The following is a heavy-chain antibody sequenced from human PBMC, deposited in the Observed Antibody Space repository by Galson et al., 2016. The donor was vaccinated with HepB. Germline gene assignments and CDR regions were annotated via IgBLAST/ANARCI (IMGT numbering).Heavy chain of an antibody. J-gene: IGHJ4*02. D-gene: IGHD1-26*01. V-gene: IGHV1-3*01. CDR1: GYTFTSYA. CDR2: INAGNGNT. Sequence: SVKVSCKASGYTFTSYAMHWVRQAPGQRLEWMGWINAGNGNTKYSQKFQGRFTITRDTSASTVYMELRSLRSEDTAVYYCAREALILGAPLDYWGQGTLVTVSS. CDR3: AREALILGAPLDY.